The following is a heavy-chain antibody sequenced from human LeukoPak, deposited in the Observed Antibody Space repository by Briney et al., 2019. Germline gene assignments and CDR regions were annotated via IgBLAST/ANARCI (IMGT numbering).Heavy chain of an antibody. CDR2: IGGSARST. V-gene: IGHV3-23*01. CDR3: ARDPPGYSSSWYGTFDI. Sequence: PGGSLRLSCAASGFTFSSYAMSWVRQAPGKGLEWVSTIGGSARSTYYADSAKGRFTISRDNSKNTLYLQMNSLRDEDTAVYYCARDPPGYSSSWYGTFDIWGQGTMVTVSS. D-gene: IGHD6-13*01. CDR1: GFTFSSYA. J-gene: IGHJ3*02.